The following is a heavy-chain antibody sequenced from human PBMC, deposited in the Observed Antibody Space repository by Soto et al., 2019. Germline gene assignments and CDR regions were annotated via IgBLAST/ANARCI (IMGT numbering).Heavy chain of an antibody. V-gene: IGHV4-31*03. Sequence: SETLSLTCTVSGGSISSGGYYWSWIRQHPGKGLEWIGYIYYSGSTYYNPSLKSRVTISVDTSKNQFSLKLSSVTAADTAVYYCARVGTPELLWFGELLGPKFDYWGQGTLVTVSS. D-gene: IGHD3-10*01. J-gene: IGHJ4*02. CDR1: GGSISSGGYY. CDR3: ARVGTPELLWFGELLGPKFDY. CDR2: IYYSGST.